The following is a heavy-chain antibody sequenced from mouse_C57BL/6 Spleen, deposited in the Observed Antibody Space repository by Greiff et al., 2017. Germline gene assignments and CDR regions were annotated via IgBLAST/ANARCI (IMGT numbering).Heavy chain of an antibody. D-gene: IGHD1-1*01. CDR2: IWSGGST. J-gene: IGHJ4*01. V-gene: IGHV2-2*01. Sequence: VKLVESGPGLVQPSQSLSITCTVSGFSLTSYGVHWVRQSPGKGLEWLGVIWSGGSTDYNAAFISRLSISKDNSKSQVFFKMNSLQADDTAIYYCARDYGSSYGGAMDYWGQGTSVTVSS. CDR3: ARDYGSSYGGAMDY. CDR1: GFSLTSYG.